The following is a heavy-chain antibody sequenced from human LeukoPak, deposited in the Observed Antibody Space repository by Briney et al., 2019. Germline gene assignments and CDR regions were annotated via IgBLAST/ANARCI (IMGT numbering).Heavy chain of an antibody. D-gene: IGHD3-22*01. CDR3: KRRYDSSGHFDS. Sequence: GGSLRLSCAASGFTVSDYSMSWVRQAPGKGLEWVSAISGSGSYTDYADSVKGRFTISKDNSKNTLYMRMSSLRAEDTALYCAKRRYDSSGHFDSWGQGTLVTVSS. V-gene: IGHV3-23*01. CDR1: GFTVSDYS. CDR2: ISGSGSYT. J-gene: IGHJ4*02.